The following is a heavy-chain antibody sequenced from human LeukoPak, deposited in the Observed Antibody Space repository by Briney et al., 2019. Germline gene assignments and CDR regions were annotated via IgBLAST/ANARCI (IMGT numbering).Heavy chain of an antibody. CDR2: ISSSGSTI. CDR1: GFTFSDYY. V-gene: IGHV3-11*01. CDR3: AVSVVPAAMEFDY. D-gene: IGHD2-2*01. J-gene: IGHJ4*02. Sequence: PGGSLRLSCAASGFTFSDYYMSWIRQAPGKGLEWVSYISSSGSTIYYADSVKGRFTISRDNAKNSLYLQMNSLRAEDTAVYYCAVSVVPAAMEFDYWGQGTLVTVSS.